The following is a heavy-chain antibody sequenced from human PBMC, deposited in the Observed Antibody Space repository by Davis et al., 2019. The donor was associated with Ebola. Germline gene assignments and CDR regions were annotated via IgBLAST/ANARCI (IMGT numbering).Heavy chain of an antibody. V-gene: IGHV3-21*01. Sequence: GESLKISCAASGFTFSSYSMNWVRQAPGKGPEWVSSISSSSSYIYYADSVKGRFTISRDNAKNSLYLQMNSLRAEDTAVYYCARDRGKWLIYYYYGMDIWGQGTTVTVSS. J-gene: IGHJ6*02. CDR1: GFTFSSYS. D-gene: IGHD5-24*01. CDR2: ISSSSSYI. CDR3: ARDRGKWLIYYYYGMDI.